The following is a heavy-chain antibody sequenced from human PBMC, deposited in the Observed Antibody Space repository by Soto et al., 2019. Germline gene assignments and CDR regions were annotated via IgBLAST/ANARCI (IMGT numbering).Heavy chain of an antibody. CDR2: MNPNSGNT. J-gene: IGHJ4*02. D-gene: IGHD6-19*01. V-gene: IGHV1-8*01. CDR3: ARGRLAVAGGGFDY. Sequence: ASVKVSCKASGYTFTSYDINWVRQATGQGLEWMGWMNPNSGNTGYAQKCQGRVTMTRNTSISTAYMELSRLRSEDTAVYYCARGRLAVAGGGFDYWGQGTLVTVSS. CDR1: GYTFTSYD.